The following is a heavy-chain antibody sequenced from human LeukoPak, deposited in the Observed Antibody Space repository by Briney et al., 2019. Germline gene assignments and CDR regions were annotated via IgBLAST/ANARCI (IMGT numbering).Heavy chain of an antibody. CDR2: ISGSGVST. V-gene: IGHV3-23*01. Sequence: GGSLRLSCAASGFTFSSYAIIWVRQAPGKGLEWVSAISGSGVSTYYADSVQGRFTISRDNSKNTLYLQMNSLRAEDTAVYYCAKDDNYIRFLSWGQGTLVTVSS. CDR1: GFTFSSYA. D-gene: IGHD3-16*01. CDR3: AKDDNYIRFLS. J-gene: IGHJ5*02.